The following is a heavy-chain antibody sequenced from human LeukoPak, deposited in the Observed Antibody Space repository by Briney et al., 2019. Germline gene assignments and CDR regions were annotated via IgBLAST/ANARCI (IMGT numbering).Heavy chain of an antibody. CDR2: INHSGDT. CDR3: ARGLKDSKRYYSYYYYMDV. CDR1: GGSFSADY. J-gene: IGHJ6*03. Sequence: PSETLSLTCAVSGGSFSADYWSWIRQSPRKGLDWIGEINHSGDTNYNPSLNSRLTISIDPSKNQVSLTLNSVTAADTAVYYCARGLKDSKRYYSYYYYMDVWGEGTKVTVSS. D-gene: IGHD4-11*01. V-gene: IGHV4-34*01.